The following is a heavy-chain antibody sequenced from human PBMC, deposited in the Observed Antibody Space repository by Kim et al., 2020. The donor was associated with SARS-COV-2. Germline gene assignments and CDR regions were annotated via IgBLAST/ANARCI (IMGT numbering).Heavy chain of an antibody. D-gene: IGHD2-2*01. V-gene: IGHV3-74*01. J-gene: IGHJ4*01. CDR1: GFTFSNYW. Sequence: GGSLRLSCAASGFTFSNYWMHWVRLAPGKGLVWVSRIYSDGTSANYADSVNGRFTISRDNAKNTLFLQMNNLTAEYTAVYYCARASSTSCFYLGQGTLVT. CDR3: ARASSTSCFY. CDR2: IYSDGTSA.